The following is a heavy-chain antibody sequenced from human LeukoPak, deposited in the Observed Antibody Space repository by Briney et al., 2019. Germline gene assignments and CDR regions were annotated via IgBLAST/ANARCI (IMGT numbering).Heavy chain of an antibody. V-gene: IGHV1-69-2*01. D-gene: IGHD3-10*01. CDR1: GYTFTDYY. Sequence: ASVKISCKVSGYTFTDYYMHWVQQAPGKWLEWMGLVDPEDGETIYAEKFQGRVTITADTSTDTAYMELSSLRSEDTAVYYCATGSPNWFDPWGQGTLVTVSS. CDR2: VDPEDGET. J-gene: IGHJ5*02. CDR3: ATGSPNWFDP.